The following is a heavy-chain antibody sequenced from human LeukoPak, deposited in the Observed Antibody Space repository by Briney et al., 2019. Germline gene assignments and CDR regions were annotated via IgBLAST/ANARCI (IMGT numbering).Heavy chain of an antibody. Sequence: GGSLRLSYADSGFTFRIFWTTWVRQAPGKGLEWVANIKQDGSEKYCVDSVKGRFTISRDNAKNSLYLQMNSLRAEDTAVYYCAIDSGDCFDPWGQVTLVTVSS. CDR3: AIDSGDCFDP. J-gene: IGHJ5*02. CDR1: GFTFRIFW. V-gene: IGHV3-7*05. CDR2: IKQDGSEK.